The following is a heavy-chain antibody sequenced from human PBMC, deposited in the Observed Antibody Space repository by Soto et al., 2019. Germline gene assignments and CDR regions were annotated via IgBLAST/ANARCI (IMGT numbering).Heavy chain of an antibody. J-gene: IGHJ4*02. Sequence: QITLKESGPTLVKPTQTLTLTCTFSGFSLSTKGVGVGWIRQPPGKALEWLALIYWDDSKHYSPSLNSRLTITKDTSRNLVVLTMTNMDPVDTATYYCAKKGGGDYILGYWGQGTLVTVSS. CDR2: IYWDDSK. V-gene: IGHV2-5*02. CDR1: GFSLSTKGVG. D-gene: IGHD4-17*01. CDR3: AKKGGGDYILGY.